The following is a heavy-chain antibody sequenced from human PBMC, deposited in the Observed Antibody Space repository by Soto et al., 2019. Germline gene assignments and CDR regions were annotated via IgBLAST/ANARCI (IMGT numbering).Heavy chain of an antibody. V-gene: IGHV4-34*01. CDR2: INHSGTT. J-gene: IGHJ6*02. D-gene: IGHD1-26*01. Sequence: PSETLSLTCAVYGGSFSGYYWSWIRQPPGKGLEWIGEINHSGTTNYNPALKSRVTMSVDTSKNQFSLKLNSVTAADMAVYYCARGEVGATTQFYYYSLDVWSQGTKVTVSS. CDR1: GGSFSGYY. CDR3: ARGEVGATTQFYYYSLDV.